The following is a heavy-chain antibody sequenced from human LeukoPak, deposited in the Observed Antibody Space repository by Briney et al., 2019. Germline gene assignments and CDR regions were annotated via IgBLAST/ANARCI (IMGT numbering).Heavy chain of an antibody. V-gene: IGHV1-2*02. CDR2: INPNSGGT. CDR1: GYSFINYH. Sequence: GASVKVSCKASGYSFINYHLHWVRQAPGQGLEWMGWINPNSGGTKYVQKFQGRVTMTRDTSISTAYMELSSLTSDDTAVYYCAKDGVGCSSNSCPIKNWGQGTLVTVSS. D-gene: IGHD2-2*01. CDR3: AKDGVGCSSNSCPIKN. J-gene: IGHJ4*02.